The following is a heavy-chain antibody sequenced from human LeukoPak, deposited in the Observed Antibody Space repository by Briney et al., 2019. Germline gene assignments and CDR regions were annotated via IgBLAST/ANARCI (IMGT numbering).Heavy chain of an antibody. CDR2: ISFGGNGH. CDR1: EFTSRASS. J-gene: IGHJ4*02. CDR3: ARGFAGVEDPRTYPFDC. V-gene: IGHV3-30*02. D-gene: IGHD3-3*01. Sequence: PGRPLRPSSAPSEFTSRASSMAGGRRSPVKGLEWVAFISFGGNGHSHADSVKGRFTVSRHNTKTTPYLQMNSLRPEDTAVYYCARGFAGVEDPRTYPFDCGGQGTLVTVPS.